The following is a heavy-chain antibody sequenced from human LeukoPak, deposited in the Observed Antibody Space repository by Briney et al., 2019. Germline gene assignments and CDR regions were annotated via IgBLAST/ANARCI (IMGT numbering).Heavy chain of an antibody. D-gene: IGHD3-22*01. Sequence: PGGSLKLSCPGSEFTFSGSTIHWVRQASGKGLEWVGPIRSKINSYATAYAASVKGRFTISRDDSKNMAYLQMNSLKTEDTAVYYCTRLGYYDSSASSEDYWGQGTLVTVSS. J-gene: IGHJ4*02. CDR2: IRSKINSYAT. V-gene: IGHV3-73*01. CDR3: TRLGYYDSSASSEDY. CDR1: EFTFSGST.